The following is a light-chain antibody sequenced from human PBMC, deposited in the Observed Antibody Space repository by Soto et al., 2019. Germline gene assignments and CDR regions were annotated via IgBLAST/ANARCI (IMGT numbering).Light chain of an antibody. V-gene: IGKV1-5*03. J-gene: IGKJ1*01. Sequence: IQMTQSPSTLYGSVGDRVTITCRASQTISSWLAWYQQKPGKDPKLLIYKASTLKSGVPSRFSGSGSGTEFTLTISSLQPDDFATYYCQHYNSYSEAFGQGTRWIS. CDR2: KAS. CDR3: QHYNSYSEA. CDR1: QTISSW.